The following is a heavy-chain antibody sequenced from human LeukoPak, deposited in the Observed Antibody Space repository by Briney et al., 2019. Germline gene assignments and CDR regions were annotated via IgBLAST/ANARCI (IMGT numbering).Heavy chain of an antibody. J-gene: IGHJ4*02. Sequence: SETLSLTCTVFGGSISSYYWSWIRQPPGEGLEWIADIYYSGTTNYNPSLKSRVTISVDTSKNQLSLRLTSVTAADTAVYYCARAISPDSPNRPFDYWGPGTLVTVSS. CDR3: ARAISPDSPNRPFDY. CDR2: IYYSGTT. D-gene: IGHD1-14*01. V-gene: IGHV4-59*01. CDR1: GGSISSYY.